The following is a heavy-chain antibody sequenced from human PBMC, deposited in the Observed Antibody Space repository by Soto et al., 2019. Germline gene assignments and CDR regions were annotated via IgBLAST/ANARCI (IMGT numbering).Heavy chain of an antibody. V-gene: IGHV1-18*01. CDR3: AINYNTLTGYYRFFNY. CDR2: ISAYNGNT. D-gene: IGHD3-9*01. J-gene: IGHJ4*02. Sequence: QVQLVQSGAEVKKPGASVKVSCKGSGYTFISYDISWVRQAPGQGLEWMGRISAYNGNTNYAQNLQGRVTLTTDTSTSTAYMERRSLRSDDTAVYYCAINYNTLTGYYRFFNYWGQGTLVTVSS. CDR1: GYTFISYD.